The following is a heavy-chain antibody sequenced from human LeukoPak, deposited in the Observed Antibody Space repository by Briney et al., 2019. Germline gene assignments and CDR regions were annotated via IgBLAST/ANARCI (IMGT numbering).Heavy chain of an antibody. J-gene: IGHJ5*02. CDR1: GFTFSSYA. CDR3: ASSSRGNP. Sequence: GGSLRLSCAASGFTFSSYAMHWVRQAPGKGLEYVSAISSNGGSTYYANSVKGRFTISRDNSKNTLYLQMGSLRAEDMAVYYCASSSRGNPWGQGTLVTVSS. D-gene: IGHD3-22*01. CDR2: ISSNGGST. V-gene: IGHV3-64*01.